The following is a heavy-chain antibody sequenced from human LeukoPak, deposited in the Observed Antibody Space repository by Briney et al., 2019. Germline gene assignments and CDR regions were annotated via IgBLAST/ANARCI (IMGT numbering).Heavy chain of an antibody. CDR2: ISAYNGNT. J-gene: IGHJ3*02. Sequence: GASVKVSCKASGYTFTSYGISWVRQAPGQGLEWMGWISAYNGNTNYAQKLQGRVTMTTDTSTSTAYMELRSLRSDDTAVYYCARADLWFGELSGSFDIWGQGTMVTVSS. CDR1: GYTFTSYG. CDR3: ARADLWFGELSGSFDI. D-gene: IGHD3-10*01. V-gene: IGHV1-18*01.